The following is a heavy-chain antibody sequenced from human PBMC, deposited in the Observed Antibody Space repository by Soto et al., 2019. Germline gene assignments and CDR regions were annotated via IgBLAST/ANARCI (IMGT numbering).Heavy chain of an antibody. Sequence: GGSLRLSCAASGFTFSSYCMHWVRQAPGKGLEWVAVIWYDGSNKYYADSVKGRFTISRDNSKNTLYLQMNSLRAEDTAVYYCARDPIAVAGTFYFDYWGQGTLVTVSS. CDR2: IWYDGSNK. J-gene: IGHJ4*02. D-gene: IGHD6-19*01. CDR3: ARDPIAVAGTFYFDY. V-gene: IGHV3-33*01. CDR1: GFTFSSYC.